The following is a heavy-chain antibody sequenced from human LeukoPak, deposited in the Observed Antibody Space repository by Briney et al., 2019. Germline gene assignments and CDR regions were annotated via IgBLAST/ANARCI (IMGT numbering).Heavy chain of an antibody. Sequence: TGGSLRLSCAASGFTFSSYEMNWVRQAPGKGREGVSYISSRGSTIYYADSVKGRFTISRDNAKNSLYLQMNSLRLEDTAVDYCARGVPYSSSSSSDYWGQGTLVTVSS. CDR1: GFTFSSYE. CDR2: ISSRGSTI. CDR3: ARGVPYSSSSSSDY. V-gene: IGHV3-48*03. D-gene: IGHD6-6*01. J-gene: IGHJ4*02.